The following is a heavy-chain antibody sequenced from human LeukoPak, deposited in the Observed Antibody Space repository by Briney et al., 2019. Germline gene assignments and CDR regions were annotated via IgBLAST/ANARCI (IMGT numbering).Heavy chain of an antibody. CDR1: GSTVSSNY. Sequence: GGSLRLSCAASGSTVSSNYMSWVRQAPGRGLEWVSVIYSGGSTYYADSVKGRFTISRDNSKNTLYLQMNSLRAEDTAVYYCAKREMATYYYYYGMDVWGQGTTVTVSS. V-gene: IGHV3-53*01. CDR3: AKREMATYYYYYGMDV. J-gene: IGHJ6*02. CDR2: IYSGGST. D-gene: IGHD5-24*01.